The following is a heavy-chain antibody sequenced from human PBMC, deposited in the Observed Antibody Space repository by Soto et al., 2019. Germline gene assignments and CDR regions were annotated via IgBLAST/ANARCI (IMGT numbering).Heavy chain of an antibody. J-gene: IGHJ6*02. D-gene: IGHD3-3*01. CDR3: ARDPNYYDFWAGSQYYHGMDV. CDR1: GGTFSSYA. V-gene: IGHV1-69*13. Sequence: GASVKVSCKASGGTFSSYAISWVRQAPGQGLEWMGGIIPIFGTANYAQKFQGRVTITADESTSTAYMELSSLRSEDTAIYSCARDPNYYDFWAGSQYYHGMDVWGQGTTVTVSS. CDR2: IIPIFGTA.